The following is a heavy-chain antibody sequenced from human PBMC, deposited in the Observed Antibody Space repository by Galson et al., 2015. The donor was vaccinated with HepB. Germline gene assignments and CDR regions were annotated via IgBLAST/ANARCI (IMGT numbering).Heavy chain of an antibody. V-gene: IGHV1-18*01. J-gene: IGHJ4*02. CDR1: GYTFTSYG. D-gene: IGHD3-22*01. CDR2: ISAYNGNT. Sequence: SVKVSCKASGYTFTSYGISWVRQAPGQGLEWMGWISAYNGNTNYAQKLQGRVTMTTDTSTSTAYMELRSLRSDDTAVYYCARRGITMINTTPLYYWGQGTLVTVSS. CDR3: ARRGITMINTTPLYY.